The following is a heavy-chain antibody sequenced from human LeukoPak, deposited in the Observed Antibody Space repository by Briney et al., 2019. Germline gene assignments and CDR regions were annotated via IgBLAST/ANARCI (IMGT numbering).Heavy chain of an antibody. D-gene: IGHD6-13*01. J-gene: IGHJ4*02. Sequence: ASVKVSCKASGYTFTSYDINWVRQATGQGLEWMGWMNPNSGNTGYAQKFQGRVTMTSNTSISTAYMELSGLTSEDTAVYYCARGLRREQQLLRALDSWGQGTLVTVSS. CDR2: MNPNSGNT. V-gene: IGHV1-8*01. CDR3: ARGLRREQQLLRALDS. CDR1: GYTFTSYD.